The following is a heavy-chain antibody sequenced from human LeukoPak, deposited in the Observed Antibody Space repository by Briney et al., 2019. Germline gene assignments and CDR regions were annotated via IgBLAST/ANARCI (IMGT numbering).Heavy chain of an antibody. CDR3: ARDGWFGDYNWFDP. J-gene: IGHJ5*02. V-gene: IGHV3-48*01. D-gene: IGHD3-10*01. CDR1: GFTFSSYS. Sequence: RESLRLSCAASGFTFSSYSMNWVRQAPGKGLEWISYISSASNTIYYADSVKGRFTISRDNAKNSVYLQMNSLRAEDTAMYYCARDGWFGDYNWFDPWGQGTLVTVSS. CDR2: ISSASNTI.